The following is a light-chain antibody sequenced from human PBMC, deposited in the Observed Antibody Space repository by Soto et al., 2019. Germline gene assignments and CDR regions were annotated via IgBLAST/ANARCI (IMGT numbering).Light chain of an antibody. J-gene: IGKJ1*01. CDR3: QHYNSYSEA. CDR1: QSVGSY. V-gene: IGKV3-11*01. CDR2: DAS. Sequence: EIVLIQSPATLSFSPWERSTLSCVASQSVGSYLAWYQHKPGQAPRLLISDASNRATGIPARFSGSGSETEFTLTISSLQPDDFATYYCQHYNSYSEAFGQGTKVDIK.